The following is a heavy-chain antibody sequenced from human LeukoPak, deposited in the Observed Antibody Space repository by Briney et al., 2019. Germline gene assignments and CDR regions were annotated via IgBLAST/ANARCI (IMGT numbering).Heavy chain of an antibody. D-gene: IGHD3-16*02. V-gene: IGHV3-23*01. J-gene: IGHJ3*01. CDR2: ISYSGANS. Sequence: GRSLRLSCTASGFTFSGSAMSWVRQAPGEGLEWVSLISYSGANSYYTDSVRGRFTISRDNSKDTLFLQINSLRAEDTAIYYCARDMQLSTWGLGTMVTVSS. CDR3: ARDMQLST. CDR1: GFTFSGSA.